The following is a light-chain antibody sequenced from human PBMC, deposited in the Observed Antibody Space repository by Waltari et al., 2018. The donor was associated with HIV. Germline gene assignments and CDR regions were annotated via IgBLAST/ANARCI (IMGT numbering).Light chain of an antibody. V-gene: IGLV3-21*02. Sequence: SYVLTQPPSVSVAPGQTGRITCGGKNIGTKNMPWYQQRPGQAPFLVVSDDSDRPSEIPERFSGSNSANTATLSISRVEAGDEADYYCQVWDYNSDRWVFGGGTKLTVL. J-gene: IGLJ3*02. CDR2: DDS. CDR3: QVWDYNSDRWV. CDR1: NIGTKN.